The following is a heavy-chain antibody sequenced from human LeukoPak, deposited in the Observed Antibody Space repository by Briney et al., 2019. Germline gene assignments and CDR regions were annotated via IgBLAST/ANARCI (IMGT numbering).Heavy chain of an antibody. Sequence: GGSLRLSCVVSTFTKAWMNWVRQPPGKGLEWVGRVKNRGDGRTTDYAAPVKGRFIISRDDSKKTVYLQMDSLKTEDTAVYFCTTEYFGGFEYWGQGTLVTVSS. J-gene: IGHJ4*02. CDR1: TFTKAW. D-gene: IGHD3-16*01. CDR3: TTEYFGGFEY. CDR2: VKNRGDGRTT. V-gene: IGHV3-15*07.